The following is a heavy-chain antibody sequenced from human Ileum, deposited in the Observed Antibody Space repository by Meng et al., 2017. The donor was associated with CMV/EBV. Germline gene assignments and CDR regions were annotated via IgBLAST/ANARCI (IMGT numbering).Heavy chain of an antibody. Sequence: QITLKEAGPTLVKPTQTLTLTCSFSGFSLTTFGVGVGWVRQPPGEALEWLALVYWDDDKRYNPSLKNRLTITKDTSKNQVVLTMTNMDPVDTATYYCAHFVGGYYPSRPDYWGQGTLVTVSS. D-gene: IGHD1-26*01. J-gene: IGHJ4*02. V-gene: IGHV2-5*02. CDR2: VYWDDDK. CDR1: GFSLTTFGVG. CDR3: AHFVGGYYPSRPDY.